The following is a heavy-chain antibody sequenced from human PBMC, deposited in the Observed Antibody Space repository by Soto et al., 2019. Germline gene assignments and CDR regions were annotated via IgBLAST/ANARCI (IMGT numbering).Heavy chain of an antibody. CDR2: IWSDGNNK. V-gene: IGHV3-33*01. CDR1: GFTFSRYG. Sequence: PGGSLRLSCAASGFTFSRYGMHWVRQAPGKGLEWVAVIWSDGNNKYYADSVKGRFTVSRDSSKNTLYLQMNSLRAEDTAVYYCARDLFPRAYTTMELDYWGQGTLVTVSS. CDR3: ARDLFPRAYTTMELDY. D-gene: IGHD5-18*01. J-gene: IGHJ4*02.